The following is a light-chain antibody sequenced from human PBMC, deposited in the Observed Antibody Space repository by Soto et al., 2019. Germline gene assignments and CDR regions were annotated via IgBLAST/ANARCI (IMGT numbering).Light chain of an antibody. CDR1: QSVSSSY. J-gene: IGKJ2*01. CDR2: GAS. CDR3: QQYGSSPMYT. V-gene: IGKV3-20*01. Sequence: EIVLTQSPGTLSLSPGERATLSCRASQSVSSSYLAWYQQKPGQAPRLPIYGASSRATGIPDRFSGSGSGTDFTLTISTLELEDFAVYYCQQYGSSPMYTFGQGTKVESK.